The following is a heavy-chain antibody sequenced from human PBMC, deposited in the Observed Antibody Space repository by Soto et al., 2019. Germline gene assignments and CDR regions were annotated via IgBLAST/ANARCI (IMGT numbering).Heavy chain of an antibody. J-gene: IGHJ3*02. CDR3: ARDRRGNYYDSSGCRDPNAFDI. CDR1: GYTFTSYG. CDR2: ISAYNGNT. Sequence: GASVKVSCKASGYTFTSYGTSWVRQAPGQGLEWMGWISAYNGNTNYAQKLQGRVTMTTDTSTSTAYMELRSLRSDDTAVYYCARDRRGNYYDSSGCRDPNAFDIWGQGTMVTVSS. D-gene: IGHD3-22*01. V-gene: IGHV1-18*04.